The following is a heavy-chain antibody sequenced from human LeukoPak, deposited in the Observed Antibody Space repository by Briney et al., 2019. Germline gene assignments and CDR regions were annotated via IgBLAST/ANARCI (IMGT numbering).Heavy chain of an antibody. CDR2: IYYSGGT. Sequence: SETLSLTCTVSGGSISSSFYYWDWIRQPPGKGLLYIGSIYYSGGTYYNPSLRSRVTISVDTSKKQFSLKLTSATAADTAVYYCARGDDYKSTLFDYWGQGTLVTVSS. V-gene: IGHV4-39*07. J-gene: IGHJ4*02. CDR3: ARGDDYKSTLFDY. CDR1: GGSISSSFYY. D-gene: IGHD5-12*01.